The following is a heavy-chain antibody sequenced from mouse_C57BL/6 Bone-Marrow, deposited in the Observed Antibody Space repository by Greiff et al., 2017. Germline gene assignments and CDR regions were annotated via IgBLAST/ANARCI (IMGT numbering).Heavy chain of an antibody. J-gene: IGHJ4*01. CDR3: ARGCFYAMDY. CDR2: IDPSDSET. Sequence: QVQLQQPGAELVRPGSSVKLSCKASCYTFTSYWMHWVKQRPIQGLEWIGNIDPSDSETHYNQKFKDKATLTVDKSSSTAYMQLSSLTSEDSAVYYCARGCFYAMDYWGQGTSVTVSS. CDR1: CYTFTSYW. V-gene: IGHV1-52*01.